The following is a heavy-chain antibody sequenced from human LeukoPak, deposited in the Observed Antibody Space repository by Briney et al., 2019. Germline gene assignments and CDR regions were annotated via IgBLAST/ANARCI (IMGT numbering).Heavy chain of an antibody. Sequence: TSETLSLTCTVSGGSISSSNYYWGWIRQPPGKGLEWIGNIFYSGSTYYNPSLKSRFTISVDTSENQFSLKLSSVTAADTAVYYCAREGCSGGSCYSLRRNWFDPWGQGTLVTVSS. CDR3: AREGCSGGSCYSLRRNWFDP. J-gene: IGHJ5*02. CDR2: IFYSGST. V-gene: IGHV4-39*02. D-gene: IGHD2-15*01. CDR1: GGSISSSNYY.